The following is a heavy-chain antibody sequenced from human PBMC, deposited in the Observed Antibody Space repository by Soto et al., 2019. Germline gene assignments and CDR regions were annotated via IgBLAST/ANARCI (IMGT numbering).Heavy chain of an antibody. J-gene: IGHJ4*02. CDR3: VRKSLVVAAATREDY. D-gene: IGHD2-15*01. Sequence: VQLVESGGGLVQPGESLRLSCAASGFTFSSYWMHWVRQAPGKGLVWVSRINSDGSSTSYAGSVKGRFTISRDNAKNPLYLQMNRLRAEDTAVYYCVRKSLVVAAATREDYWGQGTLVTLSS. CDR1: GFTFSSYW. CDR2: INSDGSST. V-gene: IGHV3-74*01.